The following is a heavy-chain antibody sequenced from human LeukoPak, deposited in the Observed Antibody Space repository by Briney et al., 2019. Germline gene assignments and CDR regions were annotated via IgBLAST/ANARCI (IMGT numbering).Heavy chain of an antibody. CDR1: GFTFNSYA. V-gene: IGHV3-30*04. D-gene: IGHD2-15*01. CDR2: IYPDGNNK. J-gene: IGHJ4*02. CDR3: ATQSTYRSGGSCSDY. Sequence: GGSLRLSCAASGFTFNSYAMSWVRQAPGKGLEWVACIYPDGNNKDYADSVKGRFIISRDNSKNILFLQMNSLRAEDTAVYYCATQSTYRSGGSCSDYWGQGTLVTVSS.